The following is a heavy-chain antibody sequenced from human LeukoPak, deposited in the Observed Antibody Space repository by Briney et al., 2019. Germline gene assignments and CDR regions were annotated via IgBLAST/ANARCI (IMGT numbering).Heavy chain of an antibody. Sequence: GASVKVSCKASGGTFSSYAISWVRQAPGQGLEWMGGIIPIFGTANYAQKFQGRVTMTTDTSTSTAYMELRSLRSDDTAVYYCARDPLTIFGAINLKIFDYWGQGTLVTVSS. CDR2: IIPIFGTA. D-gene: IGHD3-3*01. V-gene: IGHV1-69*05. J-gene: IGHJ4*02. CDR1: GGTFSSYA. CDR3: ARDPLTIFGAINLKIFDY.